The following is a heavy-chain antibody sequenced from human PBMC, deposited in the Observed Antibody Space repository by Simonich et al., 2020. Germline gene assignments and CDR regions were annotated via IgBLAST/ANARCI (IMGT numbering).Heavy chain of an antibody. CDR2: INSEASSP. J-gene: IGHJ3*02. CDR1: GFTFSSCW. V-gene: IGHV3-74*01. D-gene: IGHD4-4*01. CDR3: ARDYSNYDAFDI. Sequence: EVQLVESGGGLVQPGGSLRLSCAASGFTFSSCWMHWVRQAPGKGRGWVSRINSEASSPSCADSVKGRFTISRDNAKNTLYLQMNSLRAEDTAVYYCARDYSNYDAFDIWGQGTMVTVSS.